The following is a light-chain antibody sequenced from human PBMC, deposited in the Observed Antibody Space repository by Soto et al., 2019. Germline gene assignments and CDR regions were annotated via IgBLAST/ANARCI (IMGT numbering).Light chain of an antibody. V-gene: IGKV3-15*01. J-gene: IGKJ2*01. CDR1: QSVSSN. CDR2: GAS. Sequence: EIVMTQSPATLSVFPGERATLSCRASQSVSSNLAWYQQKPSQAPRLLIYGASTRAAGIPARFSGSGSGSEFTLTINSLQSEDFAVYYCQQYNNWPHTLGQGTKLEIK. CDR3: QQYNNWPHT.